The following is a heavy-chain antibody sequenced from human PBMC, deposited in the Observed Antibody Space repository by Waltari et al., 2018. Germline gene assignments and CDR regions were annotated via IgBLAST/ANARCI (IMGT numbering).Heavy chain of an antibody. CDR2: IKQDGSEK. D-gene: IGHD6-6*01. CDR1: GFTFSSYW. Sequence: EVQLVESGGGLVQPGGSLRLSCAASGFTFSSYWMSWVRQAPGKGLEWVANIKQDGSEKSYVDSVKGRFTISRDNAKNSLYRQMNSLRAEDTAVYYCARLIAARRQSDYWGQGTLVTVSS. V-gene: IGHV3-7*01. J-gene: IGHJ4*02. CDR3: ARLIAARRQSDY.